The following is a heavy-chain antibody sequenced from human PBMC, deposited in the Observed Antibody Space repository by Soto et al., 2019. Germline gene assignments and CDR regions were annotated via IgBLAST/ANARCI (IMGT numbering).Heavy chain of an antibody. CDR1: EYTFTSYA. V-gene: IGHV1-3*01. CDR3: ARELQGLYYFDY. D-gene: IGHD4-4*01. Sequence: ASVKVSCKASEYTFTSYAMHWVRQAPGQSLEWMGWINAGNGNTKYSQKFQGRVTITRDTSASTAYMELSSLRYEDTAVYYCARELQGLYYFDYWGLGTLVTVSS. CDR2: INAGNGNT. J-gene: IGHJ4*02.